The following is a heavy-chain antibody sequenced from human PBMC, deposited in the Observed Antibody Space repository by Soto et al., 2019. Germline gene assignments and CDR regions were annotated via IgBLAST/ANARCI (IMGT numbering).Heavy chain of an antibody. CDR3: ARRNDYGDYENVGFDY. CDR2: IYYSGST. J-gene: IGHJ4*02. D-gene: IGHD4-17*01. CDR1: GGSISSGDYY. V-gene: IGHV4-30-4*01. Sequence: SETLSLTCTVSGGSISSGDYYWSWIRQPPGKGLEWIGYIYYSGSTYYNPSLKSRVTISVDTSKNQFSLKLSSVTAADTAVYYCARRNDYGDYENVGFDYWGQGTLVTVSS.